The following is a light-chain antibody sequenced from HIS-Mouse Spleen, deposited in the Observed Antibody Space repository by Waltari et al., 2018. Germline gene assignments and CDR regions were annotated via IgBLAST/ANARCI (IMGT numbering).Light chain of an antibody. CDR1: SSDVGGYNY. V-gene: IGLV2-8*01. CDR3: SSYAGSNNSLYV. Sequence: QSALTQPPSASGSPGQSVTISCTGTSSDVGGYNYVSWYPKHPGKAPKLMIYEVSKRPSGVPDRFSGSKSGNTASLTVSGLQAEDEADYYCSSYAGSNNSLYVFGTGTKVTVL. CDR2: EVS. J-gene: IGLJ1*01.